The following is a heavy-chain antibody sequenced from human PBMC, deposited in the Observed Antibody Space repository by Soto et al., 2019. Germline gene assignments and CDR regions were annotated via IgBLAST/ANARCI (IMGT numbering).Heavy chain of an antibody. CDR1: GYKVSTWHNFTSYW. CDR3: ARLKTTMVRGPPEDAFDI. V-gene: IGHV5-51*01. Sequence: PGESLKISCMGSGYKVSTWHNFTSYWIAWVRQMPGEGLEWMGIIYPGDSDTTYSPSFQGQVTISADKSISTAYLQWSSLKASDTAMYYCARLKTTMVRGPPEDAFDIWGQGTMVTVSS. J-gene: IGHJ3*02. CDR2: IYPGDSDT. D-gene: IGHD3-10*01.